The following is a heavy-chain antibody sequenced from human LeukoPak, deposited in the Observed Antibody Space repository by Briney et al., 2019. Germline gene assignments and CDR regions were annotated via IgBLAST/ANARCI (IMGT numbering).Heavy chain of an antibody. CDR1: GGTFSSYA. V-gene: IGHV1-69*05. D-gene: IGHD6-19*01. Sequence: SVNVSCKASGGTFSSYAISWVRQAPGQGLEGMGRIIPIFGTANYAQKFRGRVTITTHESTRTAYMELSRLRSEDPAGYYCASSVAGKGDWFDPWGQGTLVTVSS. CDR2: IIPIFGTA. J-gene: IGHJ5*02. CDR3: ASSVAGKGDWFDP.